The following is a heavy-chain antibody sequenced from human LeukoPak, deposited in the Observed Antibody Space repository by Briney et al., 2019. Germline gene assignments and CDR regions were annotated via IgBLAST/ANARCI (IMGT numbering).Heavy chain of an antibody. D-gene: IGHD2-15*01. V-gene: IGHV1-69*06. CDR2: IIPIFGTA. CDR3: APVVVAATHLFAFDI. Sequence: SVKVSCKASGGTFSSYAISWVRQAPGQGLEWMGGIIPIFGTANYAQKFQGRVTITADKSTSTAYMELSSLRSEDTAVYYCAPVVVAATHLFAFDIWGQGTMVTVSS. J-gene: IGHJ3*02. CDR1: GGTFSSYA.